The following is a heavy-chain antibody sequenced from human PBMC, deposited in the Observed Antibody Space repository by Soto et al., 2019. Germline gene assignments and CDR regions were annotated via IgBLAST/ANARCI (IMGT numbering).Heavy chain of an antibody. CDR3: ARAARTTYYVDY. CDR1: GYTFTSYA. V-gene: IGHV1-3*01. Sequence: QVQLVQSGAEVKKPGASVKVSCKASGYTFTSYAMHWVRQAPGQRLEWMGWINAGNGNTKYSQKFQGRVTITRDTSASTAYMELSSLRSEDTAVYYCARAARTTYYVDYWGQGTLVTVSS. D-gene: IGHD6-6*01. J-gene: IGHJ4*02. CDR2: INAGNGNT.